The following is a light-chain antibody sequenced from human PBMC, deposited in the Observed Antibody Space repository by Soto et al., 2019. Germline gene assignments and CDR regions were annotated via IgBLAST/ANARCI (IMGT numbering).Light chain of an antibody. J-gene: IGLJ3*02. CDR2: GYT. CDR3: CSYAGSSGAHWV. CDR1: SSNIGAGYD. Sequence: QSVLTQPPSVSGAPGQRVTISCTGSSSNIGAGYDVQWYQQVPGTAPKLLIYGYTTRPSGVPDRFSGSKSGNTASLTISGLQAEDEADYFCCSYAGSSGAHWVFGGGTKLTVL. V-gene: IGLV1-40*01.